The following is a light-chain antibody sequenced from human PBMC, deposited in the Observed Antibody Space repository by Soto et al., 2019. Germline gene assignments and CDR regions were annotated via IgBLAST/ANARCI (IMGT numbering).Light chain of an antibody. CDR1: QSVSSSY. CDR3: QKYGSSPRIT. CDR2: GAS. Sequence: EIVLTQSPGTLSLSPGERATLSCRASQSVSSSYLAWYQQKPGQAPRLLIYGASSRATGIPDRFSGSGSGTDCTLTNSRLEPEDFAVYYCQKYGSSPRITFVQGTRLEIK. J-gene: IGKJ5*01. V-gene: IGKV3-20*01.